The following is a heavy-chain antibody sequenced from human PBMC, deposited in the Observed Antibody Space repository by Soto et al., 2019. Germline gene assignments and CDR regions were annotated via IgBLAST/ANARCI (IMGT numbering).Heavy chain of an antibody. Sequence: QVQLVQSGAEVKKPGSSVKVSCKASGGTFSSYTISWVRQAPGQGLEWMGRIIPILGIANYAQKFQGRVTITADKSTRTASMELSSLRSEDTAVYYCASRYDSSDYWGQGTLVTVSS. V-gene: IGHV1-69*02. CDR3: ASRYDSSDY. CDR2: IIPILGIA. D-gene: IGHD3-22*01. CDR1: GGTFSSYT. J-gene: IGHJ4*02.